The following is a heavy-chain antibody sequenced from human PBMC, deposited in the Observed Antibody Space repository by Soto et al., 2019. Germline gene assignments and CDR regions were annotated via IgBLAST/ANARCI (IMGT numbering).Heavy chain of an antibody. J-gene: IGHJ5*02. Sequence: ASETLSLTCAVSGGSISSGGYSWSWIRQPPGKGLEWIGYIYHSGSTYYNPSLKSRVTISVDRSKNQFSLKLSSVTAADTAVYYCARLLLWFGDQKLNWVDPWGQGTLVTVSS. CDR2: IYHSGST. V-gene: IGHV4-30-2*01. CDR1: GGSISSGGYS. CDR3: ARLLLWFGDQKLNWVDP. D-gene: IGHD3-10*01.